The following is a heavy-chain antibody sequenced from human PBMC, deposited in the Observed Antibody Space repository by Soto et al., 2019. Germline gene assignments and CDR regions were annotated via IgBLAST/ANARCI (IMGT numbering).Heavy chain of an antibody. D-gene: IGHD3-22*01. J-gene: IGHJ5*02. CDR3: ARILPYYDSSGYYWFDP. V-gene: IGHV4-59*01. CDR2: IYYSGST. CDR1: GGSISSYY. Sequence: SETLSLTCTVSGGSISSYYWSWIRQPPGKGLEWIGYIYYSGSTNYNPSLKSRVTISVDTSKNQFSLKLSSVTAADTAVYYCARILPYYDSSGYYWFDPWGQGTLVTVSS.